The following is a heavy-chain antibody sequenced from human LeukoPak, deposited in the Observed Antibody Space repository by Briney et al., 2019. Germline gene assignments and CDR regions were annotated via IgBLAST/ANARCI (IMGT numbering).Heavy chain of an antibody. CDR3: ASLVEDILTGYSQIY. V-gene: IGHV1-46*01. CDR1: GYTFTSYY. J-gene: IGHJ4*02. Sequence: ASVKVSCKASGYTFTSYYMHWVRQAPGQGLEWMGIINPSGGSTSYAQKFQGRVTMTRDTSTSTVYMELSSLRSEDTAVYYCASLVEDILTGYSQIYWGQGTLVTVSS. D-gene: IGHD3-9*01. CDR2: INPSGGST.